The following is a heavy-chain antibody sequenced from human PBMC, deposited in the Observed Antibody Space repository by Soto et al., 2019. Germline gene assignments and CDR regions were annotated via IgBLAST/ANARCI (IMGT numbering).Heavy chain of an antibody. D-gene: IGHD2-8*02. CDR1: GDTFNTYT. J-gene: IGHJ4*02. Sequence: QVQLVQSGAEVKKPGSSVKVSCKVSGDTFNTYTISWVRQAPGQGLEWMGRIIPILAATTYSRKFQGRLSITADESTSTAYMEVSSLRSEDTAIYYCAARYCSAATCFNPGAYWGQGTLVAVSS. CDR3: AARYCSAATCFNPGAY. CDR2: IIPILAAT. V-gene: IGHV1-69*08.